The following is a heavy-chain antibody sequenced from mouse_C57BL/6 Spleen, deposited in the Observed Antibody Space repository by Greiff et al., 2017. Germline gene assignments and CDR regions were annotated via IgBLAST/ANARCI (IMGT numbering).Heavy chain of an antibody. CDR2: IDPSDSYT. CDR3: AAYGSSFAY. V-gene: IGHV1-59*01. CDR1: GYTFTSYW. J-gene: IGHJ3*01. D-gene: IGHD1-1*01. Sequence: QVQLKQPGAELVRPGTSVKLSCKASGYTFTSYWMHWVKQRPGQGLEWIGVIDPSDSYTNYNQKFKGKATLTVDTSSSTAYMQLSSLTSEDSAVYYCAAYGSSFAYWGQGTLVTVSA.